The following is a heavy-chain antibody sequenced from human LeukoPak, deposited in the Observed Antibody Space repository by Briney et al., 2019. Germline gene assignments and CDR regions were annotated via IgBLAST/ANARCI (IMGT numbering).Heavy chain of an antibody. CDR2: IYTSGST. D-gene: IGHD3-10*01. J-gene: IGHJ4*02. Sequence: PSQTLSLTCTVSGGSISSGSYYWSWIRQPAGKGLEWIGRIYTSGSTNYNPSLKSRLSISVDTSENQFSLKLNSVTAADTAVYYCARGRFGSFYYFNYWGQGTLVTVSS. V-gene: IGHV4-61*02. CDR3: ARGRFGSFYYFNY. CDR1: GGSISSGSYY.